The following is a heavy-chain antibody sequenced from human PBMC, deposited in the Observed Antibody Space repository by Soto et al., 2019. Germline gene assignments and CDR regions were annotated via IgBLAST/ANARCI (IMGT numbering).Heavy chain of an antibody. CDR1: GDSIDNSYW. Sequence: QVQLQESGPGLVKPSGTLALTCAVSGDSIDNSYWWTWVRQSPGKGLEWNGEIYHSGTNNYNPSLESRVTISVDRSKNEFSLTLDSVTAADTAVYYCASWGGLHLPRLYCGQGALVTVSS. CDR2: IYHSGTN. CDR3: ASWGGLHLPRLY. V-gene: IGHV4-4*02. D-gene: IGHD3-16*01. J-gene: IGHJ4*02.